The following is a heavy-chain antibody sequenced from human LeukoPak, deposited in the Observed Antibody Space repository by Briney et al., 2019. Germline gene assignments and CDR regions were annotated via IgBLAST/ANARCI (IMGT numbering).Heavy chain of an antibody. CDR3: AKDDAWLQYGN. CDR1: GFTFSSHG. J-gene: IGHJ4*02. Sequence: GGTLRLSCAASGFTFSSHGMNWVRQAPGKGLEWVSGISPNGVITYYADSVKGRFTISRDNSKGTVYLQMNSLRPEDTAVYYCAKDDAWLQYGNWGRGTLVTVSS. V-gene: IGHV3-23*01. CDR2: ISPNGVIT. D-gene: IGHD5-24*01.